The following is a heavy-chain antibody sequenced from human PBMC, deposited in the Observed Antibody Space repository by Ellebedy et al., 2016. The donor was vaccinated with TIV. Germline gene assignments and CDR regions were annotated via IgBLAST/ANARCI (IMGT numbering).Heavy chain of an antibody. CDR1: GFTFSFYW. D-gene: IGHD1-26*01. CDR3: ARAEVGVTRPLDY. J-gene: IGHJ4*02. Sequence: GESLKISCAGPGFTFSFYWMSWVRQAQGKGPEWAANINKDGSEKFYVDSVKGRFTISRDNAKNSLYLQMKSLRAEDTAVYYCARAEVGVTRPLDYWGQGTLVTVSS. CDR2: INKDGSEK. V-gene: IGHV3-7*01.